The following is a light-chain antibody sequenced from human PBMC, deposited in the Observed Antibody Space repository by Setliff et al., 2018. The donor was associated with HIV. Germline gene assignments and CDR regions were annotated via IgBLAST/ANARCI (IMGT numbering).Light chain of an antibody. Sequence: QPVLAQSPSASASLGASVKLTCTLSRGHSSYAIAWHQQQPEKGPRYLMKLNSDGSHSKGDGIPDRFSGSSSGAERHLTISSLQSDDEADYYCQTWDTGIVVFGTGTKVTVL. CDR3: QTWDTGIVV. J-gene: IGLJ1*01. CDR1: RGHSSYA. V-gene: IGLV4-69*01. CDR2: LNSDGSH.